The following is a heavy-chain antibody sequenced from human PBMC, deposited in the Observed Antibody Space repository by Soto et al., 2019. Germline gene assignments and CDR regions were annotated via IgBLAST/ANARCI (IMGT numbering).Heavy chain of an antibody. V-gene: IGHV3-30*03. D-gene: IGHD3-22*01. CDR3: ARVWANSGYYVAYDY. J-gene: IGHJ4*02. CDR2: VSHDGRNT. Sequence: PGGSLRLSCAASGFTFSDYAMHWVRQAPGKGLEWVAVVSHDGRNTHYADSVKGRFTISRDSSKNTVSLEMTSLRAEDTAVYYCARVWANSGYYVAYDYWGQGTPVTVSS. CDR1: GFTFSDYA.